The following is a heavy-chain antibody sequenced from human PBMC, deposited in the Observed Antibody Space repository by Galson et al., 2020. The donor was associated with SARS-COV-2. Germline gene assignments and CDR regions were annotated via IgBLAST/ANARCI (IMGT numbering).Heavy chain of an antibody. CDR1: GYSIRSGYH. Sequence: SETLSLTCTVSGYSIRSGYHWGWIRQPPGVGLEWIGSVYQSGSTYYNPSLKSRLSISVDTSKNQFSLRLTSVTAADTAVYYCARIHSSGSHFNPTYSYYMDVWGKGTTVTISS. CDR3: ARIHSSGSHFNPTYSYYMDV. V-gene: IGHV4-38-2*02. CDR2: VYQSGST. J-gene: IGHJ6*03. D-gene: IGHD3-10*01.